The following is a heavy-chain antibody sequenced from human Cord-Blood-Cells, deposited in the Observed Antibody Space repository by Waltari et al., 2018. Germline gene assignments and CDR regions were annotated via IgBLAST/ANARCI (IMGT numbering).Heavy chain of an antibody. CDR1: GGSFSGYY. V-gene: IGHV4-34*01. Sequence: QVQLQQWGAGLLKPSETLSLTCAVYGGSFSGYYWSWIRQPPGTGLEWIGEINHSGSTNYNPSLKSRVTISVDTSKNQFSLKLSSVTAADTAVYYCARASSLYCSSTSCYDAFDIWGQGTMVTVSS. CDR2: INHSGST. D-gene: IGHD2-2*01. J-gene: IGHJ3*02. CDR3: ARASSLYCSSTSCYDAFDI.